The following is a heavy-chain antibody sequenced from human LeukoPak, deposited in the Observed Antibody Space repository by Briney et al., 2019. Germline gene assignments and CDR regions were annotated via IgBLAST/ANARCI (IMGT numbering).Heavy chain of an antibody. CDR3: ARGRSWFDP. CDR2: IYYSGSA. CDR1: GDSISSGDSY. Sequence: SETLSLTCTVSGDSISSGDSYWRWIRQHPGKGLEWIGYIYYSGSAYYSPSLKSRLNISVDTSKNQFSLKLSSVTAADTAVYYCARGRSWFDPWGQGTLVTVSS. J-gene: IGHJ5*02. V-gene: IGHV4-31*03.